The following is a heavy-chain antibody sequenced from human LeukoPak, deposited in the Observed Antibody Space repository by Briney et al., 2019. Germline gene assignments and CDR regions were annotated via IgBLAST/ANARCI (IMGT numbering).Heavy chain of an antibody. D-gene: IGHD3-3*01. CDR1: GYTFTGYY. J-gene: IGHJ4*02. V-gene: IGHV1-2*02. CDR3: TRDILRDFDY. Sequence: ASVKVSCTASGYTFTGYYIHWVRQAPGQGLEWMGWINPNSGGTNYAQKFQGRVTMTRDTSISTAYMELSRLRSDDTAVYYCTRDILRDFDYWGQGTLVTVSS. CDR2: INPNSGGT.